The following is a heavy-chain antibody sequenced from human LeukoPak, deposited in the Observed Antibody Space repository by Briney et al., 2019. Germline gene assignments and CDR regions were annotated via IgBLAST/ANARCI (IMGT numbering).Heavy chain of an antibody. CDR1: GFTFSTYW. J-gene: IGHJ4*02. CDR2: ISSSRTYI. Sequence: GGSLRLSCAASGFTFSTYWMHWVRQAPGKGLEWVSSISSSRTYIYYADSVKGRFTISRDNAKNSLFLQMNSLRAEDTAVYYCALDYGDYYFDYWGQGTLVTVSS. V-gene: IGHV3-21*01. CDR3: ALDYGDYYFDY. D-gene: IGHD4-17*01.